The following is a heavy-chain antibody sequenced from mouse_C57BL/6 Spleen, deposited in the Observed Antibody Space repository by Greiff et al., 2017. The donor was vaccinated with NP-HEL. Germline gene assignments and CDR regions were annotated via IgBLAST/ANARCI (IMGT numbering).Heavy chain of an antibody. CDR2: IDPSDSET. CDR1: GYTFTSYW. V-gene: IGHV1-52*01. J-gene: IGHJ4*01. D-gene: IGHD6-5*01. Sequence: VQLQQSGAELVRPGSSVKLSCKASGYTFTSYWMHWVKQRPIQGLEWIGNIDPSDSETHYNQKFKDKATLTVDKSSSTAYMQLSSLKSEASAVYYCARSLIYAMDYWGQRTSVTVSS. CDR3: ARSLIYAMDY.